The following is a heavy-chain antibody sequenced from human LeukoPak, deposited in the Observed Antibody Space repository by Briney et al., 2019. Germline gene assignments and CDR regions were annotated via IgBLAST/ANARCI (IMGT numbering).Heavy chain of an antibody. D-gene: IGHD1-14*01. J-gene: IGHJ4*02. V-gene: IGHV5-51*01. Sequence: GESLKISCKVSGYTFSSYWIGWVRQMPGKGLEWLGIIYPGDSDTRYSPSFQGQVTISADRSISTAYLQWSSLKASDTAMYYCASLPGPEEAYFDYWGQGTLVTVSS. CDR2: IYPGDSDT. CDR1: GYTFSSYW. CDR3: ASLPGPEEAYFDY.